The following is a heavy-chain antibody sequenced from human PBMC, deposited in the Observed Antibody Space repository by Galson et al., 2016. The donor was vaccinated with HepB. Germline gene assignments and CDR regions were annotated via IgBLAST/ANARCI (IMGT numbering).Heavy chain of an antibody. D-gene: IGHD2-21*02. Sequence: SVKVSCKASGYSFTSSSINWVRQAPGQGLEWMGWMNTNTGSPTYAQGFTGRFVFSLDTPVTTAYLQINSLKAEDTAVYYCARDGVVTTPRANWFDPWGQGTLVTVSS. CDR2: MNTNTGSP. V-gene: IGHV7-4-1*02. J-gene: IGHJ5*02. CDR3: ARDGVVTTPRANWFDP. CDR1: GYSFTSSS.